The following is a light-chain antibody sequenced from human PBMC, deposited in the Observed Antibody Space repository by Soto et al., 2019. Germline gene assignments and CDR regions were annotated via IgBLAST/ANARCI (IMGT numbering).Light chain of an antibody. CDR1: QSVSSY. CDR3: QQRSNWPPGT. Sequence: EIVLTQSPATLSLSPGERATLSCRASQSVSSYLAWYQQKPGQAPRLLIYDASDRATGIPARFSGSGSGTDFTLTISSLEPEDFAVYYCQQRSNWPPGTFGPGTMVDIK. CDR2: DAS. J-gene: IGKJ3*01. V-gene: IGKV3-11*01.